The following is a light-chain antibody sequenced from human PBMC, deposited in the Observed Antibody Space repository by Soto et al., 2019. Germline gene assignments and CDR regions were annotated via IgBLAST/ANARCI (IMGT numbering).Light chain of an antibody. V-gene: IGKV3-11*01. J-gene: IGKJ4*01. CDR3: QQRSNWTLT. CDR1: QSVSSY. Sequence: EIVMTQSPATLSVSPGERATLSCRASQSVSSYLAWYQQKPGQAPRLLIYDASNRATGIPARFSGSGSGTDFTLTISSLEPEDFADYYCQQRSNWTLTFGGGTKVDIK. CDR2: DAS.